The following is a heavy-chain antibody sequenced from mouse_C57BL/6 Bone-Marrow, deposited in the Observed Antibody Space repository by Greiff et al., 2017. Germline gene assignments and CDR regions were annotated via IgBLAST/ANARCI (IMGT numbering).Heavy chain of an antibody. CDR2: IHPNSGST. D-gene: IGHD3-2*02. Sequence: QVQLQQPGAELVKPGASVKLSCKASGYTFTSYWMHWVKQRPGQGLEWIGMIHPNSGSTNYNEKFTSKATLTVDKSSSTAYMQLSSLTSEDSAVYYCASRLTQYYFDYWGQGTTLTVSS. V-gene: IGHV1-64*01. CDR3: ASRLTQYYFDY. J-gene: IGHJ2*01. CDR1: GYTFTSYW.